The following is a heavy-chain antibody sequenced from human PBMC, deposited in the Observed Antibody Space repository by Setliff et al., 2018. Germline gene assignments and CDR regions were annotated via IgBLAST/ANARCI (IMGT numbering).Heavy chain of an antibody. CDR3: AREGRWDYNYPIY. D-gene: IGHD5-12*01. Sequence: KPSETLSLTCSVSDDSFYSDYYSWGWIRQPPGKGLEWIATISSSGATNYNSSLKSRVTLSRDVAKRQFALNLRSVTAVDTAVYYCAREGRWDYNYPIYWGQGILVTVSS. V-gene: IGHV4-39*01. CDR1: DDSFYSDYYS. CDR2: ISSSGAT. J-gene: IGHJ4*02.